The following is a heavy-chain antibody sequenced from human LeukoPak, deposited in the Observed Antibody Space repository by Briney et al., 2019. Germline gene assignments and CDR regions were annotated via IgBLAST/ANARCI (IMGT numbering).Heavy chain of an antibody. V-gene: IGHV3-30*18. Sequence: PGGSLRLSCAPPGFTFSSYGMHWVRQAPGKGLEWVAVISYDGSNKYYADSVKGRFTISRDNSKNTLYLQMNSLRAEDTAVYYCAKDRKGVAGFFDYWGQGTLVTVSS. CDR2: ISYDGSNK. J-gene: IGHJ4*02. CDR1: GFTFSSYG. D-gene: IGHD6-19*01. CDR3: AKDRKGVAGFFDY.